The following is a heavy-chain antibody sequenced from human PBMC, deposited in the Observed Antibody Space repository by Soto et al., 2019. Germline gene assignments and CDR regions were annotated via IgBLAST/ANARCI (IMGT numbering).Heavy chain of an antibody. V-gene: IGHV4-31*03. Sequence: QVQLQESGPGLVKPSQTLSLTCTVSGGSISSGGYYWSWIRQHPGKGLEWIGYIYYSGSTYYNPSLKSRVTISVDTSKNQFSLKLSSVTAADTAVYYCARDKYDYGDYALYFDLWGRGTLVTVSS. J-gene: IGHJ2*01. CDR2: IYYSGST. D-gene: IGHD4-17*01. CDR1: GGSISSGGYY. CDR3: ARDKYDYGDYALYFDL.